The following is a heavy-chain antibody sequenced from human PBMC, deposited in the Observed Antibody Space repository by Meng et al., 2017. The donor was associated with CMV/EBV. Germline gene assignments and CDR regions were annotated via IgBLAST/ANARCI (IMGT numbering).Heavy chain of an antibody. CDR3: TREQLVRI. CDR2: IRSKAYGGTT. D-gene: IGHD6-6*01. J-gene: IGHJ4*02. V-gene: IGHV3-49*04. CDR1: GFTFGDYA. Sequence: GGSLSLSCTVSGFTFGDYAMSWVRQAPGKGLEWVGFIRSKAYGGTTEYAASVKGRFTISRDDSKSIAYLQMNSLKTEDTAVDYCTREQLVRIWGQGTLVTVSS.